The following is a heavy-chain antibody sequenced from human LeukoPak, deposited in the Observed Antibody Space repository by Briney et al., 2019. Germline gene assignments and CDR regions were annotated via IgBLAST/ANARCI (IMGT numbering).Heavy chain of an antibody. J-gene: IGHJ4*02. CDR1: GYAFTSYG. CDR3: ARGGSAYYDILKVVAAIGDY. CDR2: ISAYNGNT. Sequence: ASVKVSCKASGYAFTSYGISWVRQAPGQGLEWMGWISAYNGNTNYAQKLQGRVTMTTDTSTSTAYMELRSLRSDDTAVYYCARGGSAYYDILKVVAAIGDYWGQGNLATVSS. D-gene: IGHD3-9*01. V-gene: IGHV1-18*01.